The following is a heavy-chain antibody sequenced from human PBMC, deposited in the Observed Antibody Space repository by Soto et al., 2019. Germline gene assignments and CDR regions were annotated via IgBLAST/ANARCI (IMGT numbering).Heavy chain of an antibody. V-gene: IGHV4-59*12. Sequence: ETLSLTCTVSGGSISSYYWSWIRQPPGKGLEWIGYIYYSGSTYYNPSLKSRVTISVDTSKNQFSLKLSSVTAADTAVYYCARDPNDSSGSLDYWGQGTLVTVSS. J-gene: IGHJ4*02. CDR1: GGSISSYY. CDR2: IYYSGST. D-gene: IGHD3-22*01. CDR3: ARDPNDSSGSLDY.